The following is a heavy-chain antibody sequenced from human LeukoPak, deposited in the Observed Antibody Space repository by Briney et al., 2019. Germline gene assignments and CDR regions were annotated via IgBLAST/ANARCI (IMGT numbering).Heavy chain of an antibody. CDR3: AKGGGYEAQYYYYYYLDV. CDR2: IQYDGSNE. D-gene: IGHD5-12*01. CDR1: GFIFDDYA. Sequence: TGGSLRLSCAASGFIFDDYAMYWVRQAPGKGLEWVAYIQYDGSNEQYAHSVKGRFRISRDSSKNILYLQMNSLRAEDTAVYYCAKGGGYEAQYYYYYYLDVWGKGTTVTISS. J-gene: IGHJ6*03. V-gene: IGHV3-30*02.